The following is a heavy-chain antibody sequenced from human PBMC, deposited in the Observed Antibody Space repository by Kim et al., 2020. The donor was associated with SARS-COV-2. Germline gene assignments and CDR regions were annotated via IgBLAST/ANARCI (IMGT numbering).Heavy chain of an antibody. V-gene: IGHV4-31*03. Sequence: SETLSLPCTVSGGSISSGGYYWSWIRQHPGKGLEWIGYIYYSGSTYYNPSLKSRVTISVDTSKNQFSLKLSSVTAADTAVYYCARGLGYGDTNWFGPWGQGTLVTVSS. CDR3: ARGLGYGDTNWFGP. CDR2: IYYSGST. CDR1: GGSISSGGYY. J-gene: IGHJ5*02. D-gene: IGHD4-17*01.